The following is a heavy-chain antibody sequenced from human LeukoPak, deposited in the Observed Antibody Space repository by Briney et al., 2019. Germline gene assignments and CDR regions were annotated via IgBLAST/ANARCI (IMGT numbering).Heavy chain of an antibody. J-gene: IGHJ4*02. CDR1: GGSFSGYY. CDR3: ARHANGDYVAFDY. V-gene: IGHV4-34*01. CDR2: INHSGST. Sequence: SETLSLTCAVYGGSFSGYYWSWIRQPPGKGLEWIGEINHSGSTNYNPSLKSRVTISVDTSKNQFSLKLSSVTAADTAVYYCARHANGDYVAFDYWGQGTLVTVSS. D-gene: IGHD4-17*01.